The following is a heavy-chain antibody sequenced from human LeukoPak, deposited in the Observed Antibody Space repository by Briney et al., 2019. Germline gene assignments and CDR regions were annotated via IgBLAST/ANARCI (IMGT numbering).Heavy chain of an antibody. D-gene: IGHD1-7*01. Sequence: PSETLSLTCAVYGGSFSGYYWSWTRQPPGKGLEWIGEINHSGSTNYNPSLKSRVTISVDTSKNQFSLKLSSVTAADTAVYYCARNYAHYYYYYGMDVWGQGPTVTVSS. V-gene: IGHV4-34*01. CDR2: INHSGST. CDR3: ARNYAHYYYYYGMDV. CDR1: GGSFSGYY. J-gene: IGHJ6*02.